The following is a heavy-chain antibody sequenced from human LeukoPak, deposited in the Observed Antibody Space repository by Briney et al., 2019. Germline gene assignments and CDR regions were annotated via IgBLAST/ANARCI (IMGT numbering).Heavy chain of an antibody. CDR3: VCYYGSGSYQKYYFDY. Sequence: EASVSVSCKASGGTFSSYAISWVRHAPGEGLEWMGGIIPIFGTANYAPTFQGRVTITADKSTSTAYMALSSLRSEDTAVYYCVCYYGSGSYQKYYFDYWGQGTLVTVSS. V-gene: IGHV1-69*06. D-gene: IGHD3-10*01. J-gene: IGHJ4*02. CDR2: IIPIFGTA. CDR1: GGTFSSYA.